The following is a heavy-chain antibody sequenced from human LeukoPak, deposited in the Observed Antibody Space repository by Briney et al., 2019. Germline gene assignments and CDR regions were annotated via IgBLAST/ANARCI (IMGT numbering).Heavy chain of an antibody. CDR2: IYYSGST. J-gene: IGHJ4*02. Sequence: PSETLSLTCTVSGGSISSSSYYWGWIRQPPGKGLEWIGSIYYSGSTYYNPSLKSRVTISVDTSKNQFSLKLSSVTAADTAVYYCARVDTAMVIWYYFDYWGQGTLVTVSS. CDR1: GGSISSSSYY. CDR3: ARVDTAMVIWYYFDY. D-gene: IGHD5-18*01. V-gene: IGHV4-39*07.